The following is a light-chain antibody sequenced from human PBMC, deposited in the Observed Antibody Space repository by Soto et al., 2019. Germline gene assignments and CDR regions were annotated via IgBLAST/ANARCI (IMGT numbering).Light chain of an antibody. V-gene: IGKV1-9*01. J-gene: IGKJ1*01. CDR2: SAS. Sequence: IHLTQSPSSLSASVGDTVTLTCRASQGIRTYLAWYQQKPGKAPKLLIYSASTLQSGVPSRFSGSGSGTDFTLTISSLQPEDFATYYCLQVDVYPWTFGQGTKVDIK. CDR3: LQVDVYPWT. CDR1: QGIRTY.